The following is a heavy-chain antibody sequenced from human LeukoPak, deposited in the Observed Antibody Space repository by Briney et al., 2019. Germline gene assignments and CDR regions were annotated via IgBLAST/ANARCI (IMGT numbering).Heavy chain of an antibody. CDR3: ARHNQSKYRYFDY. CDR1: GFTFSSYA. D-gene: IGHD2/OR15-2a*01. V-gene: IGHV3-64*01. Sequence: GGSLRLSCAASGFTFSSYAMHWVRQAPGKGLEYVSAISSNGGSTYYANSVKGRFTISRDNSKNTLYLQMGSLRAEDTAVYYCARHNQSKYRYFDYWGQGTLVTVSS. J-gene: IGHJ4*02. CDR2: ISSNGGST.